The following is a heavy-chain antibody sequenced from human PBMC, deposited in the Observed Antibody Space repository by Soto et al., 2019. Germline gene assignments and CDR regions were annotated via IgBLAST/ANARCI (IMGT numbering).Heavy chain of an antibody. Sequence: SETLSLTCTVSGGSISSYYWSWIRQPPGKGLAWIGYIYYSGSTNYNPSLKSRVTISVDTSKNQFSLKLSSVTAAETAVYYCGRWAGHRGAVFYYNGLDVWGQWATVAVSS. CDR3: GRWAGHRGAVFYYNGLDV. V-gene: IGHV4-59*01. CDR2: IYYSGST. CDR1: GGSISSYY. J-gene: IGHJ6*02. D-gene: IGHD3-10*01.